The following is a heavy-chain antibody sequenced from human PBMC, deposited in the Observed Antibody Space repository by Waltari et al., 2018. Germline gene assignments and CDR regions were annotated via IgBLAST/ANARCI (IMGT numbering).Heavy chain of an antibody. D-gene: IGHD1-26*01. CDR3: VRAGWELDY. Sequence: FSRYWMAWVRQAPGKGLEWVAHIKEDGTMTFYVDSVKGRFTIFKDDAKNTVFLQMSSLRVEDTAIYYCVRAGWELDYWGQGALVTVSS. J-gene: IGHJ4*02. V-gene: IGHV3-7*01. CDR1: FSRYW. CDR2: IKEDGTMT.